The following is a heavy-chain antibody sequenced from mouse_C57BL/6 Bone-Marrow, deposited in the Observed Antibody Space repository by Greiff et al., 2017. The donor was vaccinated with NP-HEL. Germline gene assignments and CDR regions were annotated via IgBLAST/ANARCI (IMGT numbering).Heavy chain of an antibody. Sequence: VKLQESGPGLVAPSQSLSITCTVSGFSLTSYAISWVRQPPGKGLEWLGVIWTGGGTNYNSALKSRLSISKDNSKSQVFLKMNSLQTDDTARYYCARLLPIYYDYDHWYFDVWGTGTTVTVSS. D-gene: IGHD2-4*01. V-gene: IGHV2-9-1*01. J-gene: IGHJ1*03. CDR2: IWTGGGT. CDR1: GFSLTSYA. CDR3: ARLLPIYYDYDHWYFDV.